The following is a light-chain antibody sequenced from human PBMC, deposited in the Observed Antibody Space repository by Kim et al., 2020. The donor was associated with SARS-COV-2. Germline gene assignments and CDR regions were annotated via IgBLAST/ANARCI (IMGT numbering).Light chain of an antibody. J-gene: IGKJ5*01. CDR2: DAS. CDR1: QSVSSY. CDR3: QQRSNWPIT. V-gene: IGKV3-11*01. Sequence: LSPGERATLSCRASQSVSSYLAWYQQKPGQAPRLLIYDASTSATGIPSRFSGSGSGTDFTLTISSLEPEDFAVYYCQQRSNWPITFGQGTRLEIK.